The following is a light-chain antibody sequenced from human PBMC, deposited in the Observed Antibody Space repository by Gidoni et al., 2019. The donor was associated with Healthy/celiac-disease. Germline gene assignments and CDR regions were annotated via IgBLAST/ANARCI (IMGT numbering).Light chain of an antibody. V-gene: IGKV3-20*01. CDR1: QSVSSSY. CDR3: QQYGSSPRFT. Sequence: EIVLTQSPGTLSLSPGERATLSCRASQSVSSSYLAWYQQNPGQAPRLLIYGASSRAPGIPDRFSGSGSGTDFTLTISRLEPEDFAVYYCQQYGSSPRFTFGPXTKVDIK. CDR2: GAS. J-gene: IGKJ3*01.